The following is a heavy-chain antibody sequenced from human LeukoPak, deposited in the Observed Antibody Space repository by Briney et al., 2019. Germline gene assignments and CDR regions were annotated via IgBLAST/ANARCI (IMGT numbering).Heavy chain of an antibody. J-gene: IGHJ4*02. Sequence: PSETLSLTCTVSGGSISSSSYYWGWIRQPPGKGLEWIGSIYYSGSTYYNPSLKSRVTISVDTSKNQFSLKLSSVTAADTAVYYCARVFRQWLVPDYWGQGTLVTVSS. CDR1: GGSISSSSYY. D-gene: IGHD6-19*01. V-gene: IGHV4-39*07. CDR2: IYYSGST. CDR3: ARVFRQWLVPDY.